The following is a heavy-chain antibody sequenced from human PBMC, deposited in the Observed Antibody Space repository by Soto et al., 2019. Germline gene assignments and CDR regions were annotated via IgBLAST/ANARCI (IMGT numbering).Heavy chain of an antibody. V-gene: IGHV3-48*02. CDR1: GFTFSSYS. CDR3: ARSGGVNSPPHLDY. Sequence: GGSLRLSCAASGFTFSSYSMNWVRQAPGKGLEWVSYISSSSSTIYYADSVKGRFTISRDNAKNSLYLQMNSLRDEDTAVYYCARSGGVNSPPHLDYWGQGTLVTVSS. CDR2: ISSSSSTI. J-gene: IGHJ4*02. D-gene: IGHD2-15*01.